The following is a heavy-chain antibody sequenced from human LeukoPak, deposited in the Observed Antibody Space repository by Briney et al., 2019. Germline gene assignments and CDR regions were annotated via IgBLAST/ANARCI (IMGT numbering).Heavy chain of an antibody. Sequence: GGSLRLSCAASGFTFSSYWMSWVRQAPGKGLEWVANIKQDGSEKYYVDSVKGRFTISRDNAKNSLYLQMNSLRAEDTAVYYCVREIGYSSGWPTYYFDYWGQGTLVTVSS. V-gene: IGHV3-7*01. J-gene: IGHJ4*02. CDR1: GFTFSSYW. CDR3: VREIGYSSGWPTYYFDY. D-gene: IGHD6-19*01. CDR2: IKQDGSEK.